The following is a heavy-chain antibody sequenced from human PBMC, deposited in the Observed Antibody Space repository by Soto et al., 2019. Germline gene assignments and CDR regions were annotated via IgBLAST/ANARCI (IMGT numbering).Heavy chain of an antibody. J-gene: IGHJ3*02. CDR1: GYSFTNYW. CDR3: AIGGDWYFFDM. V-gene: IGHV5-51*01. Sequence: GESLKISCKGSGYSFTNYWIGWVRQMPGKGLEWMGIIYPGDSDTRYSPSFQGQVTISADKSISTAYLQWSSLRASDTAIYYCAIGGDWYFFDMWAQGRMVIVSS. D-gene: IGHD2-21*02. CDR2: IYPGDSDT.